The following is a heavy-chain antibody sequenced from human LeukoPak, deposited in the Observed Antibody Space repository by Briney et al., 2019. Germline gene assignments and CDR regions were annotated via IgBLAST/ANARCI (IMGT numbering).Heavy chain of an antibody. J-gene: IGHJ4*02. CDR2: IYYSGST. CDR1: GGSISSSSYY. CDR3: ARRGYSYGYMGY. D-gene: IGHD5-18*01. Sequence: SETLSLTCTVSGGSISSSSYYWGWIRQPPGKGLEWIGSIYYSGSTYYNPSLKSRVTISVDTSKNQFSLKLSSVTAADTAVYYCARRGYSYGYMGYWGQGTLATVSS. V-gene: IGHV4-39*01.